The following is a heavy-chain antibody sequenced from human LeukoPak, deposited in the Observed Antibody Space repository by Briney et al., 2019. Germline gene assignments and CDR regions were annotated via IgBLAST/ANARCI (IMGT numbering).Heavy chain of an antibody. Sequence: PSETLSLTCAVYGGSFSGYYWGWIRQPPGKGLEWIGEINHSGSTNYNPSLKSRVTISVDTSKNQFSLKLSSVTAADTAVYYCARGKGYYYGSGSPYYYGMDVWGKGTTVTVSS. CDR2: INHSGST. V-gene: IGHV4-34*01. CDR1: GGSFSGYY. J-gene: IGHJ6*04. CDR3: ARGKGYYYGSGSPYYYGMDV. D-gene: IGHD3-10*01.